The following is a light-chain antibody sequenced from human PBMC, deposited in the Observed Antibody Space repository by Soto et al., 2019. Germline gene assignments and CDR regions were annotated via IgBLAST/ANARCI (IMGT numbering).Light chain of an antibody. Sequence: TGDRVTITWRASQGISSYLAWYQQKPGKAPKLLIYAASTLQSGVPSRFSGSGSGTDFTLTISCLQSEDFATYYCQQYYSYPLTFGQGTKVDIK. J-gene: IGKJ1*01. CDR2: AAS. CDR1: QGISSY. CDR3: QQYYSYPLT. V-gene: IGKV1-8*01.